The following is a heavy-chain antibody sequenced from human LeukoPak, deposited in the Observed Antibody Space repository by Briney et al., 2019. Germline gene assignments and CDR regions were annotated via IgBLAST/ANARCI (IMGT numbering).Heavy chain of an antibody. CDR3: ARPGEVIDGDSDAFDI. D-gene: IGHD4-17*01. Sequence: SVKLSFKASGGTFTSYAISWVRQAPGQGLEWMGRIITIFGTANYAQKFQGRVTITTDESTTTAYMELSSLRSEDRAVYYCARPGEVIDGDSDAFDIWGQGTMVTVSS. J-gene: IGHJ3*02. V-gene: IGHV1-69*05. CDR1: GGTFTSYA. CDR2: IITIFGTA.